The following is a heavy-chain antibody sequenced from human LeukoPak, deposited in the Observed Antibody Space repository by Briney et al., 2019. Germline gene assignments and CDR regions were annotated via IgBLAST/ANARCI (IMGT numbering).Heavy chain of an antibody. CDR1: GFNFSSYA. Sequence: GGSLTLSCAASGFNFSSYAMSWVRQAPGKGLEWVSTFKTNYNQVCYAESVRGRFTISTDNSKNTAYLQMNSLRVEDTALYYCARSVPDYTRFDFWGQGALVTVSS. V-gene: IGHV3-23*05. J-gene: IGHJ4*02. D-gene: IGHD4-11*01. CDR2: FKTNYNQV. CDR3: ARSVPDYTRFDF.